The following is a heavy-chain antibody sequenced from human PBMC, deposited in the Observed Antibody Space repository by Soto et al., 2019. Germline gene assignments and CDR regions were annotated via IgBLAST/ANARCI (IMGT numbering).Heavy chain of an antibody. CDR2: IIPILGIA. D-gene: IGHD2-15*01. V-gene: IGHV1-69*08. CDR3: ARDLGHCSGGGCYPGDY. J-gene: IGHJ4*02. Sequence: QVQLVQSGAEVKKPGSSVKVSCKASGGTFSSYTISWVRQAPGQGLEWMGRIIPILGIADYAQKFQGRVTITGDKSTSTAYVQLSSLRSEDTAVYYCARDLGHCSGGGCYPGDYWGQGTLVPVSS. CDR1: GGTFSSYT.